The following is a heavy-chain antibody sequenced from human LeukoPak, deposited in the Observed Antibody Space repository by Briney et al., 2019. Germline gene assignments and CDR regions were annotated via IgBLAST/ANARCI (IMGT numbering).Heavy chain of an antibody. Sequence: GGSLRLSCAASGFTFSSYAMSGLRRSPGEGVVSVTAISGSGGSTYYPDSVKGRFTISRDNSKNTLYLQMNSLRAEGTAVYSCAKEPLNIVVVPAAIDYYYYGMDVWGQGTTVIVSS. V-gene: IGHV3-23*01. CDR2: ISGSGGST. CDR1: GFTFSSYA. J-gene: IGHJ6*02. CDR3: AKEPLNIVVVPAAIDYYYYGMDV. D-gene: IGHD2-2*01.